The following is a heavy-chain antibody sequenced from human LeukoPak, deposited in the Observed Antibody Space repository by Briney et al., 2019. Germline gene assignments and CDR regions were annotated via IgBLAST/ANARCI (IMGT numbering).Heavy chain of an antibody. V-gene: IGHV3-7*01. CDR3: QAVAGF. Sequence: AGGSLRLSCAASGFTFSGYWMSWVRQAPGKGLEWVANIKQDGSEKYYVDSVKGRFTISRDNAKNSLYLQMNSLRAEDTAVYYCQAVAGFWGQGTLVTVSS. D-gene: IGHD6-19*01. J-gene: IGHJ4*02. CDR1: GFTFSGYW. CDR2: IKQDGSEK.